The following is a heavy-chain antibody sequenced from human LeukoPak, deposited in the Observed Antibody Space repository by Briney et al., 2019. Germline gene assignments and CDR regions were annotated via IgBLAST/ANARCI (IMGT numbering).Heavy chain of an antibody. CDR3: ATPLGDASGYGMDV. V-gene: IGHV3-33*01. J-gene: IGHJ6*04. CDR1: GFPFSSYG. Sequence: GGSQRLSCAASGFPFSSYGMHGVRQSPGEGLEWVAVLWYDGSNKYYADSAKGRFTSSRDHSMNPLYLPMNSLRADDTAVYYCATPLGDASGYGMDVWGKGTTVTVSS. CDR2: LWYDGSNK. D-gene: IGHD2-21*02.